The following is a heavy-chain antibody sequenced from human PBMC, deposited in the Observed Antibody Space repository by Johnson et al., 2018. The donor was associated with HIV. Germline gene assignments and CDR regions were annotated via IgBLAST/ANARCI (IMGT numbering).Heavy chain of an antibody. D-gene: IGHD3-22*01. CDR3: AKDWGYYDSSGYGALWAFDI. V-gene: IGHV3-9*01. CDR2: ISWNSGSI. Sequence: VQLVESGGGLVQPGRSLRLSCAASGFTFDDYAMDWVRQAPGKGLEWVSGISWNSGSIGYADSVKGRFTISRDNAKNALYLQMNSLRAEDTALYYCAKDWGYYDSSGYGALWAFDIWGQGTMVTVSS. J-gene: IGHJ3*02. CDR1: GFTFDDYA.